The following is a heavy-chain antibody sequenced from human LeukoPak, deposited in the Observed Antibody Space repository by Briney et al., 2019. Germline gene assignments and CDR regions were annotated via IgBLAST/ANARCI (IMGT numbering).Heavy chain of an antibody. Sequence: PGGSLRLSCAASGFTFSSYAMSWVRQAPGKGLEWVSAISGSGGSTYYADSVKGRFTISRDNSKNTLYLQMNSLRAEDTAVYYCAKSGPSTMVRGSPKKPYPYYFDYWGQGTLVTVSS. D-gene: IGHD3-10*01. CDR3: AKSGPSTMVRGSPKKPYPYYFDY. CDR2: ISGSGGST. J-gene: IGHJ4*02. V-gene: IGHV3-23*01. CDR1: GFTFSSYA.